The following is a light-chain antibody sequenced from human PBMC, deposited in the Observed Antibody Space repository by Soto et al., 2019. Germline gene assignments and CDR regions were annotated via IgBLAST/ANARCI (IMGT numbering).Light chain of an antibody. V-gene: IGKV3-20*01. Sequence: EIVLTQSPGTLSLSPGERATLSCRASQSVSSSYFAWYQQKPGQAPRLLIYGASIRATAIPHWCSGSGSGTDYSLTISRLETEDFAVYYCQQYCSSAHTFGPRTKVDIK. CDR3: QQYCSSAHT. CDR1: QSVSSSY. CDR2: GAS. J-gene: IGKJ3*01.